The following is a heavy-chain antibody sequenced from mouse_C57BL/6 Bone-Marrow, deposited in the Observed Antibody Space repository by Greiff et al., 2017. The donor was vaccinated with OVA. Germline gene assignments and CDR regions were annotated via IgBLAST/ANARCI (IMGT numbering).Heavy chain of an antibody. CDR3: ARYYYGSSYWYFDV. CDR2: ISYSGST. V-gene: IGHV3-8*01. CDR1: GYSITSDY. J-gene: IGHJ1*03. Sequence: VQLKASGPGLAKPSQTLSLTCSVTGYSITSDYWTWIRKFPGNKLEYMGYISYSGSTYYNPSLKSRISITRDTSKNQYYLQLNSVTTEDTATYYCARYYYGSSYWYFDVWGTGTTVTVSS. D-gene: IGHD1-1*01.